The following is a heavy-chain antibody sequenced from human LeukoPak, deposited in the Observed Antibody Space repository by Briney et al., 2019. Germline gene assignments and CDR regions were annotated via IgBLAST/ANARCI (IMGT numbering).Heavy chain of an antibody. CDR1: GGSISSSSYY. CDR3: ARLLWFGEAPNWFDP. Sequence: PSETLSLTCTVSGGSISSSSYYWGWIRQPPGKGLEWIGSIYYSGSTYYNPSLKSRVTISVDTSKNQFSLKLSSVTAADTAVYYCARLLWFGEAPNWFDPWGQGTLVTVSS. J-gene: IGHJ5*02. D-gene: IGHD3-10*01. V-gene: IGHV4-39*07. CDR2: IYYSGST.